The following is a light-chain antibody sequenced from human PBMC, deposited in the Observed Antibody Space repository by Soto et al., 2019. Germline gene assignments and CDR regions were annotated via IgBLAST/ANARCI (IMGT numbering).Light chain of an antibody. V-gene: IGKV1-12*01. CDR2: AAP. CDR1: QGISSW. CDR3: LQANRFAIT. Sequence: DIQMTQSPSSVSASVGDRVTIACRASQGISSWLAWYQQKPGKDPKLLIYAAPSLQSGVSSWFSGSGSGTDCPHTISCLQSEDLASYEGLQANRFAITCGQGTRLEI. J-gene: IGKJ5*01.